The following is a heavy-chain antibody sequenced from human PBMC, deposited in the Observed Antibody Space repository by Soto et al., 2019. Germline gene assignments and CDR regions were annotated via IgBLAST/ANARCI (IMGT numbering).Heavy chain of an antibody. J-gene: IGHJ4*02. D-gene: IGHD2-15*01. CDR3: ARDLGPGGKGGFDY. V-gene: IGHV4-31*03. CDR2: IYYSGST. Sequence: SETLSLTCTVSGGSISSGGYYWSWIRQHPGKGLEWIGYIYYSGSTYYNPSLKSRVTISVDTPKNQFSLKLSSVTAADTAVYYCARDLGPGGKGGFDYWGQGTLVTVSS. CDR1: GGSISSGGYY.